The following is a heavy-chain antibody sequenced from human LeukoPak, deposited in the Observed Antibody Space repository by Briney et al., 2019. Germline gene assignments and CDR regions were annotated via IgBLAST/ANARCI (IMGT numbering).Heavy chain of an antibody. V-gene: IGHV3-48*01. D-gene: IGHD6-13*01. CDR3: ARYSSSWAAIFDY. Sequence: GGSLRLSCAASGFTFSSYSMNWVRQAPGKGLEWVSYISSSSRTIYYADSVKGRFTISRDNAKNSLYLQMNSLRAEDTAVYYCARYSSSWAAIFDYWGQGTLVTVSS. CDR2: ISSSSRTI. CDR1: GFTFSSYS. J-gene: IGHJ4*02.